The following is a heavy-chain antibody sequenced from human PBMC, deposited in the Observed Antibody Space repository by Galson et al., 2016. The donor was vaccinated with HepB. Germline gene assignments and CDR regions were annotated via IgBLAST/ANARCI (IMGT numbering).Heavy chain of an antibody. CDR1: GFTFDFFS. V-gene: IGHV3-48*04. J-gene: IGHJ6*02. CDR3: ARDDDLWARRSAMDV. Sequence: SLRLSCAASGFTFDFFSMNWVRQAPGKGLEWISYYVGSVKGRFTISRNNAKNSLFLQMNSLRVEDTAIYYCARDDDLWARRSAMDVWGQGTKVTVAS. D-gene: IGHD2-21*01.